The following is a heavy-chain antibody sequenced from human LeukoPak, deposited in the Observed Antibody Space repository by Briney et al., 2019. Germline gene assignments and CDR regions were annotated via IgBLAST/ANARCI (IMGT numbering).Heavy chain of an antibody. CDR2: ISYSGST. V-gene: IGHV4-59*01. Sequence: SETLSLTCTVSGVSINNYYWNWIRQSPGKGLEWIGYISYSGSTNYNPSLKSRVTISVDTSKDQFSLNLNSVTAADTAVYYCARDVRPLIHAFDIWGQGTVVTVSS. CDR1: GVSINNYY. J-gene: IGHJ3*02. CDR3: ARDVRPLIHAFDI.